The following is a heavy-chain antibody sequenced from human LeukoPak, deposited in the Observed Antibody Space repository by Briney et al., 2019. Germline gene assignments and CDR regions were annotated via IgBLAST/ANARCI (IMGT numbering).Heavy chain of an antibody. CDR3: ARGYGSGSYYVSPPRWFDP. V-gene: IGHV1-69*01. CDR1: GGTFSSYA. D-gene: IGHD3-10*01. CDR2: IIPIFGTA. J-gene: IGHJ5*02. Sequence: SVKVSCKASGGTFSSYAISWVRQAPGQGLEWMGGIIPIFGTANYAQKFQGRVTITADESTSTAYMELSSLRSEDTAVYYCARGYGSGSYYVSPPRWFDPWGQGTLVTVSS.